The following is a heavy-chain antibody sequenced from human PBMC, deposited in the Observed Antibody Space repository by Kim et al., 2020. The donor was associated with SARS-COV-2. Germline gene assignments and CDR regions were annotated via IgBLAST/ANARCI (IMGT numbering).Heavy chain of an antibody. CDR2: ISDNGGET. V-gene: IGHV3-23*01. J-gene: IGHJ4*02. Sequence: GGSLRLSCAASGFTFSNSPMGWVRQAPEKGLEWVSRISDNGGETHYIDSVRGRFTISRDNSKNTLYLQMNSLRAEATAIYYCAKDHYSSSFGDFWGRGTL. CDR3: AKDHYSSSFGDF. D-gene: IGHD6-6*01. CDR1: GFTFSNSP.